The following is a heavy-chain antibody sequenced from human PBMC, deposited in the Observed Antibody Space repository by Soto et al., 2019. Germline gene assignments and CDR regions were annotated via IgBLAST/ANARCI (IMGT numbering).Heavy chain of an antibody. CDR2: IYYSGST. J-gene: IGHJ3*02. CDR3: ARPWDAVDI. Sequence: QRQLQESAPGLVKPSETLSLTCPVSVGSISSSSYYWGCIRQPPGQRMEWHGSIYYSGSTYYNPALKSRVTISVDTSKKQFSLKLSYVTAADTAVYYCARPWDAVDIWGQGTMVTVSS. CDR1: VGSISSSSYY. V-gene: IGHV4-39*01.